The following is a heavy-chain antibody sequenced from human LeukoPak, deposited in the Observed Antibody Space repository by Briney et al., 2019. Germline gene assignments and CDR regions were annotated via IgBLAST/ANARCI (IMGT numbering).Heavy chain of an antibody. CDR3: AREYYYDTSGYYSYHLDY. Sequence: ASVKVSCKASGYTFIGYYMHWVRQAPGQGLEWMGWINPNSGGTNYAQKFQGRVTMTRDTSISTAYMELSRLRSDDTAVYYCAREYYYDTSGYYSYHLDYWGQGTLVTVSS. V-gene: IGHV1-2*02. CDR2: INPNSGGT. J-gene: IGHJ4*02. D-gene: IGHD3-22*01. CDR1: GYTFIGYY.